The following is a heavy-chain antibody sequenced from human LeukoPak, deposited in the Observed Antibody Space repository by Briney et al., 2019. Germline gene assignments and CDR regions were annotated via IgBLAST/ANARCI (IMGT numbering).Heavy chain of an antibody. Sequence: GGSLRLSCAASGFTFSSYWVSWVRQAPGKGLEWVANIKQDGSEKYYVDSVKGRFTISRDNAKNSLYLQMNSLRAEDTAVYYCARISRGATTSNYYYGMDVWGQGTTVTVSS. CDR3: ARISRGATTSNYYYGMDV. D-gene: IGHD1-26*01. CDR2: IKQDGSEK. J-gene: IGHJ6*02. V-gene: IGHV3-7*03. CDR1: GFTFSSYW.